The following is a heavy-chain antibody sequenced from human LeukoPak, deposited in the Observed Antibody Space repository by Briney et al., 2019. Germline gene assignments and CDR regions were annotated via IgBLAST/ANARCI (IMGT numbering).Heavy chain of an antibody. CDR3: TRDPHALDY. Sequence: GGSLRLSCAASGFTFSSYSMNWVRQAPGKGLEWVSYITSTGSRTYYADSVKGRFTISRDNAKNSLYLQMNSLRDEDTAVYYCTRDPHALDYWGQGTLVTVSS. V-gene: IGHV3-48*02. CDR2: ITSTGSRT. CDR1: GFTFSSYS. J-gene: IGHJ4*02.